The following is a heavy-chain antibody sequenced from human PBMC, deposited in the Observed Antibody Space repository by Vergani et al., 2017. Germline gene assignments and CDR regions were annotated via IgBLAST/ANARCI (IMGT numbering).Heavy chain of an antibody. CDR3: ARGRRIAVAGTSRDYFDY. J-gene: IGHJ4*02. D-gene: IGHD6-19*01. CDR1: GGSFSGYY. V-gene: IGHV4-34*01. CDR2: INHSGST. Sequence: QVQLQQWGAGLLKPSETLSLTCAVYGGSFSGYYWSWIRQPPGKGLEWIGEINHSGSTNYNPSLKSRVTISVDTSKNQFSLKLSSVTAADTAVYYCARGRRIAVAGTSRDYFDYWGQGTLVTVSS.